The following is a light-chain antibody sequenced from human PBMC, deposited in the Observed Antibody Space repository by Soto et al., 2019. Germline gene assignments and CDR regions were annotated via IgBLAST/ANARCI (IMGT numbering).Light chain of an antibody. CDR2: AAS. CDR3: QKYNSAPWT. Sequence: DIQMTQSPSSLSASVGARVTITCRASQGISSYLAWFQQKPGKVPKLLIYAASTLQSGVPSRFSGSGSGTDFTLTISSLQPEDVATYYCQKYNSAPWTFGQGTKVDIK. CDR1: QGISSY. V-gene: IGKV1-27*01. J-gene: IGKJ1*01.